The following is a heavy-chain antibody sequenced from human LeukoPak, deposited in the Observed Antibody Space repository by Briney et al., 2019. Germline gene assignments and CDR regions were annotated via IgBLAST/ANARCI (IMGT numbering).Heavy chain of an antibody. Sequence: PGGSLRLSCAASGFTFSSYGMHWVRQAPGKGLEWVAFIRYDGSNKYYADSVKGRFTISRDNSKNTLYLQMNSLRAEDTAVYYCAKDDRRDGYNPNFHMDVWGKGTTVTVSS. CDR2: IRYDGSNK. V-gene: IGHV3-30*02. CDR3: AKDDRRDGYNPNFHMDV. D-gene: IGHD5-24*01. CDR1: GFTFSSYG. J-gene: IGHJ6*03.